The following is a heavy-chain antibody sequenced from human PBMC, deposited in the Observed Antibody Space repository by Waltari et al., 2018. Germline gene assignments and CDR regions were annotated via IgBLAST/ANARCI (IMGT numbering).Heavy chain of an antibody. CDR3: ARENFGVVIDWFDP. D-gene: IGHD3-3*01. CDR2: IYTSGST. V-gene: IGHV4-4*07. J-gene: IGHJ5*02. Sequence: QVQLQESGPGLVKPSETLSLTCTVSGGSISSYYWSWIRQPAGKGLEWIGRIYTSGSTNYNPSLKSRVTMSVDTSKNQFSLKLSSVTAADTAVDYCARENFGVVIDWFDPWGQGTLVTVSS. CDR1: GGSISSYY.